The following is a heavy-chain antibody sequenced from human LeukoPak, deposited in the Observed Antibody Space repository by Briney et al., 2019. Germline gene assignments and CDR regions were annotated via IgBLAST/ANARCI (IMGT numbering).Heavy chain of an antibody. J-gene: IGHJ3*02. CDR1: GFTVSSNY. D-gene: IGHD5-24*01. Sequence: GGSLRLSCAASGFTVSSNYMSWVRQAPGKGLEWVSVIYSGGSTYYADSVKDRFTISRDNSENTLYLQMNSLRAEDTAVYYCAKRSPSDGYWAHAFDIWGQGTMVTVSS. V-gene: IGHV3-53*01. CDR2: IYSGGST. CDR3: AKRSPSDGYWAHAFDI.